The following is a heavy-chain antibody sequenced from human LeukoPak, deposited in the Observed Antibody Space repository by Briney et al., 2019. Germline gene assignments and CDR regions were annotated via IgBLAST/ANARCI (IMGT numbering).Heavy chain of an antibody. CDR1: GGSISSYY. V-gene: IGHV4-4*07. CDR2: IYTSGST. Sequence: PSETLSLTCTVSGGSISSYYWSWIRQPAGQGLEWIGRIYTSGSTNYNPSLKSRVTMSVDTSKNQFSLKLSSVTAADTAVYYCARDHLIYYDSSGYYYGYNWFDPWGQGTLVTVSS. D-gene: IGHD3-22*01. CDR3: ARDHLIYYDSSGYYYGYNWFDP. J-gene: IGHJ5*02.